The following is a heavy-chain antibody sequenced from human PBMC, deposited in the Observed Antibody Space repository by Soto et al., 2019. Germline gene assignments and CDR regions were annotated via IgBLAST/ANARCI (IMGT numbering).Heavy chain of an antibody. CDR2: ISWNSASI. CDR1: GFTFDDYA. V-gene: IGHV3-9*01. CDR3: AKTLKEEGYYYYGLDG. J-gene: IGHJ6*02. Sequence: EVQLVESGGGLVQPGRSLRLSCAASGFTFDDYAMHWVRQAPGKSLEWVAGISWNSASIGYADSVKGRFTVSRDNAKNSLYLQMNSLRTEDTALYYCAKTLKEEGYYYYGLDGWGQGTTVTVSS.